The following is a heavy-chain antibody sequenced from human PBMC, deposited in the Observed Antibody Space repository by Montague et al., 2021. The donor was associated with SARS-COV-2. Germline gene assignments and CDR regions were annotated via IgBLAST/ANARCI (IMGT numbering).Heavy chain of an antibody. J-gene: IGHJ6*03. Sequence: SETLSLTCAVHGTSFSGYYWNWIRQPPGEGLEWIGEINHGGSTKYSPSLKSRLTISADTSKNQFSLKLTSVAAADTAVYYCARLRDGVVPSPILGVGPYYSSSYMDVWGKGTTVTVSS. V-gene: IGHV4-34*01. CDR3: ARLRDGVVPSPILGVGPYYSSSYMDV. CDR2: INHGGST. D-gene: IGHD3-10*01. CDR1: GTSFSGYY.